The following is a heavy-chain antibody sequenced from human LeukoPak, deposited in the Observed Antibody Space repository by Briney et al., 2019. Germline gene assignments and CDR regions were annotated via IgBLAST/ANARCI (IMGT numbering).Heavy chain of an antibody. J-gene: IGHJ4*02. CDR3: ARARGVRYYFDY. CDR2: ISYDGSNK. Sequence: PGGSLRLSCAASGFTFSDYYMSWVRQAPGKGLEWVAVISYDGSNKYYADSVKGRFTISRDNSKNTLYLQMNSLRAEDTAVYYCARARGVRYYFDYWGQGTLVTVSS. CDR1: GFTFSDYY. V-gene: IGHV3-30-3*01. D-gene: IGHD4-23*01.